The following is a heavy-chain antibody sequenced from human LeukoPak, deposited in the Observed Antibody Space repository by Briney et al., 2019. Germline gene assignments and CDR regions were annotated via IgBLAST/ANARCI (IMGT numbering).Heavy chain of an antibody. V-gene: IGHV3-66*01. CDR2: TYSGGST. D-gene: IGHD1-26*01. J-gene: IGHJ6*03. Sequence: GGSLRLSCAASGFTVSSNYMNWVRQAPGKGLEWVSVTYSGGSTYYADSVKGRFTISRDNSKNTLYLQMNSLRAEDTAVYYCAKVAEVGATGYYYYMDVWGKGTTVTIYS. CDR3: AKVAEVGATGYYYYMDV. CDR1: GFTVSSNY.